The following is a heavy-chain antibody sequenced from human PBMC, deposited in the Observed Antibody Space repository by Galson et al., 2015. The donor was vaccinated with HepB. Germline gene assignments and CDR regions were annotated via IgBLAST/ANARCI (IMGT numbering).Heavy chain of an antibody. CDR1: GYTFTMYA. Sequence: SVKVSCKASGYTFTMYAINWVRQAPGQGPEWMGWINTKTGNPTYARGFTGRFVFPLDTSVSTAYLHISSLKAEDTAVYYCARDPYNAFDIWGQGTMVTVSS. CDR2: INTKTGNP. J-gene: IGHJ3*02. D-gene: IGHD1-1*01. V-gene: IGHV7-4-1*02. CDR3: ARDPYNAFDI.